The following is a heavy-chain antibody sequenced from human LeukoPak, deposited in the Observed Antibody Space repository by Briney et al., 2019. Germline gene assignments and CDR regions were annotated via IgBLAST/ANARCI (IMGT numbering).Heavy chain of an antibody. CDR2: ISSTYSV. J-gene: IGHJ4*02. CDR3: ARGIRGSHEDY. V-gene: IGHV3-11*01. Sequence: GGSLRLSCAASGFTFSDYYMSWTRQAPGKGLEWVSYISSTYSVYYADSVKGRFTISRDNAKNPLYLQMNSLRAEDTAVYYCARGIRGSHEDYWGQGTLVTVSS. D-gene: IGHD2-15*01. CDR1: GFTFSDYY.